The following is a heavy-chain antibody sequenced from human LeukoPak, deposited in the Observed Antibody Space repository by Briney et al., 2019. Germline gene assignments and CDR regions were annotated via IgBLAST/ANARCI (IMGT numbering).Heavy chain of an antibody. CDR3: ARPAVAATPYFDY. Sequence: GESQKISCKGSGYSFTSYWIGWVRQMPGKGLEWMGIIYPGDSDTRYSPSFQGQVTISADKSISTAYLQWSSLKASDTAMYYCARPAVAATPYFDYWGQGTLVTVSS. V-gene: IGHV5-51*01. CDR1: GYSFTSYW. J-gene: IGHJ4*02. D-gene: IGHD2-15*01. CDR2: IYPGDSDT.